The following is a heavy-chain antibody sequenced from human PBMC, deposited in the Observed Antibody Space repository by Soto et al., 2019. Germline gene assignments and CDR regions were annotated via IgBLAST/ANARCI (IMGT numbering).Heavy chain of an antibody. CDR3: ARRTSGYSYGSVDY. Sequence: GGSLRLSCAASGFTFSSYAMHWVRQAPGKGLEWVAVISYDGSNKYYADSVKGRSTTSRDNSKNTLYLQMNSLRAEDTAVYYCARRTSGYSYGSVDYWGQGTLVTVSS. V-gene: IGHV3-30-3*01. CDR2: ISYDGSNK. D-gene: IGHD5-18*01. J-gene: IGHJ4*02. CDR1: GFTFSSYA.